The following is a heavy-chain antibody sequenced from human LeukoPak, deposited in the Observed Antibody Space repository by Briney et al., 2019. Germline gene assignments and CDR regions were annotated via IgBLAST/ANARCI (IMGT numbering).Heavy chain of an antibody. CDR2: ISGSGDRT. Sequence: PGGSLRLSCAASGFTFSTYAMSWVRQAPGKGLEWVSGISGSGDRTDYADSVKGRFTISRDNSKNTLYVQMNSLRAEDTAVYYCAGTYYYDSSGYSYEYWGQGTLGAVSS. J-gene: IGHJ4*02. D-gene: IGHD3-22*01. V-gene: IGHV3-23*01. CDR1: GFTFSTYA. CDR3: AGTYYYDSSGYSYEY.